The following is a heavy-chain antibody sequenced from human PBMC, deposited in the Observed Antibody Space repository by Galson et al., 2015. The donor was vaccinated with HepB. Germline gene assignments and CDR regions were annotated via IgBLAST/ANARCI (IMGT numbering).Heavy chain of an antibody. CDR1: GFTFSSYG. D-gene: IGHD1-26*01. CDR3: ARDTGGSYSPDY. Sequence: SLRLSCAASGFTFSSYGMYWVRQAPGKGLEWVAVIWYDGSAKYYADSVRGRFTISRDNSNNTLYLQMNSLRVEDTAVYYCARDTGGSYSPDYWGQGSLVTVSS. J-gene: IGHJ4*02. CDR2: IWYDGSAK. V-gene: IGHV3-33*01.